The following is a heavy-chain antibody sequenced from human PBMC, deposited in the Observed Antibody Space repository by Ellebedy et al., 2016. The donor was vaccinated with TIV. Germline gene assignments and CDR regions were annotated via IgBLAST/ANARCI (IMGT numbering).Heavy chain of an antibody. CDR3: ARGDMLGH. D-gene: IGHD3-10*02. V-gene: IGHV3-21*01. CDR1: GFTFITSS. Sequence: GESLKISCAASGFTFITSSMNWVRQAPGKGLEWLSYILSSSSYIYYADSGKGRFTISRDNAKKSVYLQMNSLGAEDTAVYFCARGDMLGHWGQGSLVTVSA. CDR2: ILSSSSYI. J-gene: IGHJ4*02.